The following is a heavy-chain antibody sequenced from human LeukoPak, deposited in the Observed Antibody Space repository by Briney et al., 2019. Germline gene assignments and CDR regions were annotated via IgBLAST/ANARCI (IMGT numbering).Heavy chain of an antibody. CDR2: IYHSGST. Sequence: SETLSLTCAVSGGSISSGGYSWSWLRQPPGKGLEWIGYIYHSGSTYYNPSLKSRVTISVDRSKNQFSLKLSSVTAADTAVYYCARALGSVGYVYFDYWGQGTLVTVSS. J-gene: IGHJ4*02. V-gene: IGHV4-30-2*01. CDR1: GGSISSGGYS. CDR3: ARALGSVGYVYFDY. D-gene: IGHD5-12*01.